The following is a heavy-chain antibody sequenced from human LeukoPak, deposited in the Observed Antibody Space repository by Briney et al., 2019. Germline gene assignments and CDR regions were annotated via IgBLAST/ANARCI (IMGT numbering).Heavy chain of an antibody. CDR1: GDSVSSKSAA. CDR2: TYYRSKWFN. V-gene: IGHV6-1*01. CDR3: ARSTGYFDY. Sequence: SQTLSLTCAISGDSVSSKSAAWNWIRQFPSRGLEWLGRTYYRSKWFNDYTVSVKSRITVKPDTSKNQFSLQLTSVTPEDTAVYYCARSTGYFDYWGQGSLVTVSS. J-gene: IGHJ4*02. D-gene: IGHD4-17*01.